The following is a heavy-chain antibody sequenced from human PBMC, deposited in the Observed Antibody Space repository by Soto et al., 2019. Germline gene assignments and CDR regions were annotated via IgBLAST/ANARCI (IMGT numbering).Heavy chain of an antibody. CDR3: ARDYYDSSGYYYEGYYYGMDV. D-gene: IGHD3-22*01. CDR1: GFTFSSYE. J-gene: IGHJ6*02. V-gene: IGHV3-48*03. Sequence: EVQLVESGGGLVQPGGSLRLSCAASGFTFSSYEMNWVRQAPGKGLEWVSYISSSGSTIYYADSVKGRFTISRDNAKNSLHLQMNSLRAEDTAVYYCARDYYDSSGYYYEGYYYGMDVWGQGTTVTVSS. CDR2: ISSSGSTI.